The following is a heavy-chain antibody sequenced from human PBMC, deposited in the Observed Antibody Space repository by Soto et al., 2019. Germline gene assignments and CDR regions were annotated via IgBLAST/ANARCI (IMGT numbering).Heavy chain of an antibody. CDR2: IRSSGDRT. CDR1: GFTFSSYA. CDR3: AKQQGPGTPYYYAMDV. J-gene: IGHJ6*02. Sequence: GGSLRLSCAASGFTFSSYARSWVRQAPGKGLEWVSVIRSSGDRTYYADSVKGRFTISRDNSKNTLYMQMNSLRAEDTAVYYCAKQQGPGTPYYYAMDVWGQGTTVTVS. V-gene: IGHV3-23*01. D-gene: IGHD1-1*01.